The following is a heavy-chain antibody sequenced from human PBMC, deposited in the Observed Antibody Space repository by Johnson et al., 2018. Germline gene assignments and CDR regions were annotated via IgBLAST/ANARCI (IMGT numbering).Heavy chain of an antibody. D-gene: IGHD3-10*01. CDR2: ISYDGSNK. J-gene: IGHJ6*02. CDR1: GFTFSSYG. CDR3: AKASNYGSGSYYYYYGMDV. V-gene: IGHV3-30*18. Sequence: QVQLVQSGGGVVQPGRSLRLSCAASGFTFSSYGMHWVRQAPGKGLEWVAVISYDGSNKYYADSVKGRFTISRDNSKNTLYLQMNSLRAEDTAVYYWAKASNYGSGSYYYYYGMDVWGQGTTVTVSS.